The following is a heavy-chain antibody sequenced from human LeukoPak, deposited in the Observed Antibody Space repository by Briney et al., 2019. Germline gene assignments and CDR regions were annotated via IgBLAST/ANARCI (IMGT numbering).Heavy chain of an antibody. CDR3: AKDSGVLRHFDWLSYFDY. V-gene: IGHV3-7*03. CDR1: GFTFSSYW. Sequence: GGSLRLSCAASGFTFSSYWMSWVRQAPGKGLEWVANIKDDGSEKRDVDSVKGRFTISRDNSKRTLYLQMNSLRAEDTAVYYCAKDSGVLRHFDWLSYFDYWGQGTLVTVSS. J-gene: IGHJ4*02. D-gene: IGHD3-9*01. CDR2: IKDDGSEK.